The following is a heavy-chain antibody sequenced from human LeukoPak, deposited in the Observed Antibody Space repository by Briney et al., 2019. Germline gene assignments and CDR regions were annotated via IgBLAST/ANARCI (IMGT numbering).Heavy chain of an antibody. D-gene: IGHD3-10*01. Sequence: GASVTVSFTSSAYTFTFYYMHWVRQAPGQGQERMGWINPNSGGTNYAYKFQGRVTMTRDTDISTDNMELNRQREEEKAADLYSRDYRYYFHGAMDVRGKGTTVTVSS. J-gene: IGHJ6*04. CDR2: INPNSGGT. CDR3: SRDYRYYFHGAMDV. V-gene: IGHV1-2*07. CDR1: AYTFTFYY.